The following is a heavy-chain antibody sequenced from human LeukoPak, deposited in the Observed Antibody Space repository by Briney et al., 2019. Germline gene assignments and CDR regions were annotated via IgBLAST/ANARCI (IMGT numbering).Heavy chain of an antibody. Sequence: PGGSLRLSCAASGFTFSSCGMNWVRQAPGKGLEWVSAISGSGGSTYYADSVKGRFTISRDNAKNSLYLQMNSLRASDTAVYYCARELNGAFDPWGQGTLVTVSS. J-gene: IGHJ5*02. V-gene: IGHV3-23*01. D-gene: IGHD1-1*01. CDR2: ISGSGGST. CDR3: ARELNGAFDP. CDR1: GFTFSSCG.